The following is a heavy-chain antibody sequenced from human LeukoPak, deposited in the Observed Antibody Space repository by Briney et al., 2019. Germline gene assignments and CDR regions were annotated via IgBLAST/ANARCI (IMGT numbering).Heavy chain of an antibody. CDR3: AKDLSGGRIDY. Sequence: GGSLRLSCEGSGFTFSQAWMSWVRQAPGKGLEWVSAISGSGGSTYYADSVKGRFTISRDNSKNTLYLQMNSLRAEDTAVYYCAKDLSGGRIDYWGQGTLVTVSS. D-gene: IGHD3-16*01. CDR1: GFTFSQAW. CDR2: ISGSGGST. V-gene: IGHV3-23*01. J-gene: IGHJ4*02.